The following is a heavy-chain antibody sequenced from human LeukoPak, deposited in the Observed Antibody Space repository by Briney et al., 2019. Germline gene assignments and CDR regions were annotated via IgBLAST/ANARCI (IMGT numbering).Heavy chain of an antibody. J-gene: IGHJ4*02. D-gene: IGHD3-22*01. CDR3: AREGEFYYDSSGSFDY. CDR1: GFTFSNYA. CDR2: ISSSSSYI. Sequence: GGSLRLSCAASGFTFSNYAMSWVRQAPGKGLEWVSSISSSSSYIYYADSVKGRFTISRDNAKNSLYLQMNSLRAEDTAVYYCAREGEFYYDSSGSFDYWGQGTLVTVSS. V-gene: IGHV3-21*01.